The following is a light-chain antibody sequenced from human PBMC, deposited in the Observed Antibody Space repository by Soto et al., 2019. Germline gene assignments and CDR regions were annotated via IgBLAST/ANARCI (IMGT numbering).Light chain of an antibody. CDR3: SSYTSRTTLSAV. CDR2: GVT. Sequence: QSALTQPASVSGSPGQSITISCTGTSSDVGGYNYVSWYQQHPGKAPKLMIYGVTNRPSGVSNRFSGSKSGNTASLTIPGLQAEDEADYYCSSYTSRTTLSAVFGGGTKLTVL. V-gene: IGLV2-14*01. CDR1: SSDVGGYNY. J-gene: IGLJ2*01.